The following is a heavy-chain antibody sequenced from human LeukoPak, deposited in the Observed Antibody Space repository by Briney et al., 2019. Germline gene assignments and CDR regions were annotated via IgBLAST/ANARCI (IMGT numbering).Heavy chain of an antibody. CDR1: GYTFTSYF. J-gene: IGHJ4*02. CDR2: INPNGGST. Sequence: ASVNLTFKASGYTFTSYFMHWVRQAPGQGLEWMGIINPNGGSTRYAQKFQGRVTMTRDTSTSTVFIELSSLRSEDTAVYYCARGIGNGYRLFDYWGQGTLVTVSS. D-gene: IGHD5-24*01. CDR3: ARGIGNGYRLFDY. V-gene: IGHV1-46*01.